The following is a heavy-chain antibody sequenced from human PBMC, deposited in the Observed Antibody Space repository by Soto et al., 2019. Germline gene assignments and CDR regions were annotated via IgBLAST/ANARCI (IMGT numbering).Heavy chain of an antibody. J-gene: IGHJ5*02. V-gene: IGHV3-74*01. Sequence: GGSLRLSCAASGFTFSTYWMHWIRQFPGKGLEWVSRINSDASHTYYADSVKGRFTISRDNAKNTLHLEMNSLRAEDTAVSYCVRDGHCITPSCYGNWFDPWGQGTLVTVSS. CDR2: INSDASHT. CDR3: VRDGHCITPSCYGNWFDP. D-gene: IGHD2-2*01. CDR1: GFTFSTYW.